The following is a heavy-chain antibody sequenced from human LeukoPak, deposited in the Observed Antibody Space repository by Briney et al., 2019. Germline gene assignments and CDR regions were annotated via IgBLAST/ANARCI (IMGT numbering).Heavy chain of an antibody. CDR1: EYTFTNYA. Sequence: GASVKVSCKASEYTFTNYAMNWVRQAPGQGLEWMGWINTNTGNPTYAQGFTGRFVFSLDTSVSTAYLQISSLKAEDTAVYYCARDGYGDYRLDAFDIWGQGTMVTVSS. CDR2: INTNTGNP. CDR3: ARDGYGDYRLDAFDI. D-gene: IGHD4-17*01. J-gene: IGHJ3*02. V-gene: IGHV7-4-1*02.